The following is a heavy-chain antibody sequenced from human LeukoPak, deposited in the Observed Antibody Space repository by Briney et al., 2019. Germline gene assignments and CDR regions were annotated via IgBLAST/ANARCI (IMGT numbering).Heavy chain of an antibody. J-gene: IGHJ4*02. CDR2: INHSGST. D-gene: IGHD2-15*01. CDR1: GGSFSNYY. Sequence: SETLSLTCAVYGGSFSNYYWNWIRQPPGKGLEWIGEINHSGSTNYNPSLKSRVTISVDTSKNQFSLKLSSVTAADTAIYDCARGPVYCRGGNCYAYYFDYWGRGTLVTVSS. V-gene: IGHV4-34*01. CDR3: ARGPVYCRGGNCYAYYFDY.